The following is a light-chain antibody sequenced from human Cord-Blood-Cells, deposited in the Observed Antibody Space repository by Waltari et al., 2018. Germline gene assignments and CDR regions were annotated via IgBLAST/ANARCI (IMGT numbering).Light chain of an antibody. CDR3: QQSYSTPT. CDR1: QSISSY. V-gene: IGKV1-39*01. Sequence: DIQMTQSPSSLSASVGDRVNITCRVSQSISSYLNWYQQKQGKAPKLLIYAASSLQSGVPPRFSGSGSGTDFTLTISSLQPEDFATYYCQQSYSTPTFGGGTKVEIK. CDR2: AAS. J-gene: IGKJ4*01.